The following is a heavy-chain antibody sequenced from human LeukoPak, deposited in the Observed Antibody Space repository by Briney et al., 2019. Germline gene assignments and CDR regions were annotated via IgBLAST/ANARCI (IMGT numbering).Heavy chain of an antibody. CDR2: ISSGGDRT. CDR1: GFTFSTYA. D-gene: IGHD1-1*01. J-gene: IGHJ5*02. CDR3: AKSVPADP. V-gene: IGHV3-23*01. Sequence: SGGSLRLSWAAAGFTFSTYALRWVRQAPGKGREWVSAISSGGDRTYYADSVRGRFSISRDNSKNTLYLPMHSLRAEDTAVYYCAKSVPADPWGQGTLVTLSS.